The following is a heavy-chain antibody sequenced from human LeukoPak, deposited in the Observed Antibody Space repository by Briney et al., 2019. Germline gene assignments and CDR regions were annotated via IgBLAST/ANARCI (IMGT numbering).Heavy chain of an antibody. V-gene: IGHV3-23*01. CDR1: GFTFSVAA. Sequence: GGSLRLSCAASGFTFSVAAMTWVRQAPGKGLEWVSLIGASGESTYYADSVKGRFTIPRDNSKYTLSLQMNSLRAEDTAVYYCARDQGTSAAGGAKGRFDYWGQGTLVTVSS. CDR2: IGASGEST. J-gene: IGHJ4*02. D-gene: IGHD6-13*01. CDR3: ARDQGTSAAGGAKGRFDY.